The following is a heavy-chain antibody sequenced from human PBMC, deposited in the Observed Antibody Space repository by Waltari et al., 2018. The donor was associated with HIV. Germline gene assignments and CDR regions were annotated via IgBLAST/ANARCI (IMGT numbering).Heavy chain of an antibody. CDR1: GGSFSGYY. CDR3: ARGQDYDFWSGYYYDY. Sequence: QVQLQQWGAVLLKPSETLSLTCAVYGGSFSGYYWSWIRQPPGKGLEWIGEINHSGSTNYTPSLKSRVTRSVDTSKNQFSLKLSSVTAADTAVYYCARGQDYDFWSGYYYDYWGQGTLVTVSS. D-gene: IGHD3-3*01. J-gene: IGHJ4*02. CDR2: INHSGST. V-gene: IGHV4-34*01.